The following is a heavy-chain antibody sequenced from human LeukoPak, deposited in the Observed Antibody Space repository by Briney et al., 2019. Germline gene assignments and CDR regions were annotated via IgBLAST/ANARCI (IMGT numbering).Heavy chain of an antibody. J-gene: IGHJ4*02. Sequence: SETLSPTCTVSGGSISSSSYYWGWIRQPPGKGLEWIGSIYYSGSTYYNPSLKSRVTISVDTSKNQFSLKLSSVTAADTAVYYCARGGQYYDYVWGSYRGYYFDYWGQGTLVTVSS. CDR3: ARGGQYYDYVWGSYRGYYFDY. V-gene: IGHV4-39*07. CDR1: GGSISSSSYY. CDR2: IYYSGST. D-gene: IGHD3-16*01.